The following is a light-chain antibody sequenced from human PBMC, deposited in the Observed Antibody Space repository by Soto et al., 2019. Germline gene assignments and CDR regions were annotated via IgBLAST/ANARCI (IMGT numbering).Light chain of an antibody. CDR3: QQYGSSPWT. J-gene: IGKJ1*01. CDR2: GAS. Sequence: TGLTKSESTLSLSPAERASISCVASQNVSSNLLVWYQQHPGQAPRLLIYGASSRATGIPDRFSGSGSGTDFSLTIRRLEPDDFAVYYCQQYGSSPWTFGQGTKVDIK. CDR1: QNVSSNL. V-gene: IGKV3-20*01.